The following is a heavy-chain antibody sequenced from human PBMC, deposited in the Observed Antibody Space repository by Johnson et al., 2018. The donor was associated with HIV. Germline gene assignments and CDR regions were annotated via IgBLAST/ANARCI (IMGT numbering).Heavy chain of an antibody. CDR1: GFTFSDHY. V-gene: IGHV3-72*01. CDR3: AKDLDSSGLPDDAFDI. CDR2: SRNKPNNYTT. Sequence: VLLVESGGGLVQPGGSLRLSCAASGFTFSDHYMDWVRQAPGKGLEWVGLSRNKPNNYTTEYAASVKGRFTISRDNAKNTLYLQMNSLRAEDTAVYYCAKDLDSSGLPDDAFDIWGQGTMVTVSS. J-gene: IGHJ3*02. D-gene: IGHD3-22*01.